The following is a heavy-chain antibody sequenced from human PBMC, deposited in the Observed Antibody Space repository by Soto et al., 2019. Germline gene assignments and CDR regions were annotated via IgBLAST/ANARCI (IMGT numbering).Heavy chain of an antibody. CDR3: ARQQYCGSSTCYDSLYYQYMDV. CDR1: GGSISSSNYY. CDR2: VYYSGNT. V-gene: IGHV4-39*01. J-gene: IGHJ6*03. D-gene: IGHD2-2*01. Sequence: PSETLSLTCTVSGGSISSSNYYWGWIRQPPGKGLEWIGSVYYSGNTYYNPYLRSRVTISVDTSTNQFSLRLSSVTAADTAVYFCARQQYCGSSTCYDSLYYQYMDVWGKGTMVTVSS.